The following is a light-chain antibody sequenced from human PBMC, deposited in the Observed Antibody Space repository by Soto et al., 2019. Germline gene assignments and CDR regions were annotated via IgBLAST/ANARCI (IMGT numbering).Light chain of an antibody. CDR2: AAS. CDR1: QGISSH. CDR3: QQLNSYLIT. V-gene: IGKV1-9*01. J-gene: IGKJ5*01. Sequence: DIQLTQSPSFLSASVGDRVTITCRASQGISSHLAWYQQKPGKAPKLLIYAASTLQSGVPSRFSGSGSGTEFTLTISSLQPEDFATYYCQQLNSYLITFGQGTRLEIK.